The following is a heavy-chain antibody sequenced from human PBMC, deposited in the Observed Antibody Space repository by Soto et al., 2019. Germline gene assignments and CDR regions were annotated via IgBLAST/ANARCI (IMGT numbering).Heavy chain of an antibody. CDR3: AREYYYDSSGYYWFDP. J-gene: IGHJ5*02. CDR2: INPNSGGT. CDR1: GYTFTGYY. D-gene: IGHD3-22*01. V-gene: IGHV1-2*02. Sequence: ASVKVSCKASGYTFTGYYMHWVRQAPGQGLEWMGWINPNSGGTNYAQKFQGRVTMARDTSISTAYMELSRLRSDDTAVYYCAREYYYDSSGYYWFDPWGQGTLVTVSS.